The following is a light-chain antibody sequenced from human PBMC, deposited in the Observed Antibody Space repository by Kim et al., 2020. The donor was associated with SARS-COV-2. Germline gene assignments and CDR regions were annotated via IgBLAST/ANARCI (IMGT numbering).Light chain of an antibody. CDR2: GTS. CDR1: QTIYTN. CDR3: QQYTEWPPIT. V-gene: IGKV3D-15*01. Sequence: EIVMTQSPPTLSVSPGERVTLSCTASQTIYTNLAWYQQKPGQSPRLLIYGTSTRATGIPARFSGSGSGTEFTLTISSLQSEDFAIYYCQQYTEWPPITFGQGTRLEIK. J-gene: IGKJ5*01.